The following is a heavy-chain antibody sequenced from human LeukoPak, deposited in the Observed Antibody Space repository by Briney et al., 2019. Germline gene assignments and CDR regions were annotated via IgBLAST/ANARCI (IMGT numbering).Heavy chain of an antibody. D-gene: IGHD2-2*01. CDR2: INPNSGDT. J-gene: IGHJ6*03. V-gene: IGHV1-2*02. Sequence: ASVKVSCKASGYTFTGYYMHWVRQAPGQGLEWMGWINPNSGDTTFAQKFQGRVTMTRDTSISTAFMELSRLRSDDTAVYYCARDRDLQYQLPTGYYMDVWGKGTTVTVSS. CDR1: GYTFTGYY. CDR3: ARDRDLQYQLPTGYYMDV.